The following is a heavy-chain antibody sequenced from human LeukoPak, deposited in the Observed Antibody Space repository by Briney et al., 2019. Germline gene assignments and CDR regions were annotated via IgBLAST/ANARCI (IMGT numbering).Heavy chain of an antibody. CDR3: AADPSYSSGYRYYFDY. V-gene: IGHV1-58*01. CDR1: GFTFISSA. D-gene: IGHD3-22*01. J-gene: IGHJ4*02. CDR2: IVVGSGNT. Sequence: TSVKVSCKTSGFTFISSAVQWVRQARGQRLEWIGWIVVGSGNTNYAQKFQERVTITRDMSASTAYMELSSLRSEDTAVYYCAADPSYSSGYRYYFDYWGQGTLVTVSS.